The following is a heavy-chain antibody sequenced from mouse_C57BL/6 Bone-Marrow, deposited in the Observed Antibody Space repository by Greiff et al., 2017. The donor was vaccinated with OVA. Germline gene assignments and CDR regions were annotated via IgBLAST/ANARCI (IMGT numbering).Heavy chain of an antibody. CDR3: ARWGYYYGSRGAY. Sequence: SGPELVKPGASVKMSCKASGYTFTDYNMHWVKQSHGKSLEWIGYINPNNGGTSYNQKFKGKATLTVNKSSSTAYMELRSLTSEDSAVYYCARWGYYYGSRGAYWGQGTLVTVSA. CDR1: GYTFTDYN. J-gene: IGHJ3*01. V-gene: IGHV1-22*01. D-gene: IGHD1-1*01. CDR2: INPNNGGT.